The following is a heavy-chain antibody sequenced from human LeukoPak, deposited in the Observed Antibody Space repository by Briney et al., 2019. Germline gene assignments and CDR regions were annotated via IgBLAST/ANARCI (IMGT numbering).Heavy chain of an antibody. CDR1: GGSISSYY. CDR2: IYYSGST. CDR3: GRDSSDGPTFEI. Sequence: ETPCLTCTVSGGSISSYYWSWIWQPPGKGLEWIGYIYYSGSTNYNPSLKSRVTISVDTSKNQFSLKVSSVTAADTAVYYCGRDSSDGPTFEIWGQGRMVSVSS. J-gene: IGHJ3*02. V-gene: IGHV4-59*12.